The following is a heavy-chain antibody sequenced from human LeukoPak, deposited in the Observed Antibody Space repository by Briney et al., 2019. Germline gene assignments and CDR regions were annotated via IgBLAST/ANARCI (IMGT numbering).Heavy chain of an antibody. J-gene: IGHJ4*02. V-gene: IGHV3-7*01. CDR2: IKQDGSEK. CDR3: ARSSRGSDYYFDY. Sequence: GGSLRLSCAASGFTFSSYWMSWVRQAPGKELEWVANIKQDGSEKYYVDSVKGRFTISRDNAKNSLYLQMNSLRAEDTAVYYCARSSRGSDYYFDYWGQGTLVTVSS. CDR1: GFTFSSYW. D-gene: IGHD1-26*01.